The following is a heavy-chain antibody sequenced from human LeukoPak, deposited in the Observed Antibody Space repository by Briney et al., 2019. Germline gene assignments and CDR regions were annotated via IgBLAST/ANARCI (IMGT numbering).Heavy chain of an antibody. Sequence: GGSLRLSCAASGFTFSDYYMSWIRQAPGKGLEWVSYISGSGSTIYYADSVKGRFTISRDNAKNSLYLQMNSLRAEDTAVYYCARDPPYYYDSRYFQHWGQGTLVTVSS. CDR2: ISGSGSTI. J-gene: IGHJ1*01. V-gene: IGHV3-11*01. D-gene: IGHD3-22*01. CDR1: GFTFSDYY. CDR3: ARDPPYYYDSRYFQH.